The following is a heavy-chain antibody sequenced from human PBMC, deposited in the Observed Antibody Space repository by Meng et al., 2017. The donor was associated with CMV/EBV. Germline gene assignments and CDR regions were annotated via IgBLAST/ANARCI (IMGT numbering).Heavy chain of an antibody. CDR2: IIPIFGTA. V-gene: IGHV1-69*05. CDR3: ARDTFPYTYYYYGMDV. Sequence: GGTFSSYAISWGRQAPGQGLEWMGGIIPIFGTANYAQKFQGRVTITTDESTSTAYMELSSLRSEDTAVYYCARDTFPYTYYYYGMDVWGQGTMVTVSS. D-gene: IGHD2-2*02. CDR1: GGTFSSYA. J-gene: IGHJ6*02.